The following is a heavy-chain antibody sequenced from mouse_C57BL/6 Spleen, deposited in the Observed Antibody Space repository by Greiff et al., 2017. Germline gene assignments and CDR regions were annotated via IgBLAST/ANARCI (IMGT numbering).Heavy chain of an antibody. CDR2: LWTGGST. J-gene: IGHJ4*01. CDR3: ARIWFYDGYPYYAMDY. CDR1: GFSLTSYA. V-gene: IGHV2-9-1*01. Sequence: QVQLQQSGPGLVAPSQSLSITCTVSGFSLTSYAISWVRQPPGKGLDWLGVLWTGGSTNYNSDLKSRLSISKDNSKSQVFLKMKILQTADTARYYCARIWFYDGYPYYAMDYWGQGTSVTVSS. D-gene: IGHD2-3*01.